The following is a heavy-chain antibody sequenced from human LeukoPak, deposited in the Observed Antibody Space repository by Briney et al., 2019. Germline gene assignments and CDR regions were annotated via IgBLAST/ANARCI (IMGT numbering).Heavy chain of an antibody. Sequence: PSETLSLTCTVSGGSISSYYWSWIRQPPGKGLEWIGYIYYSGSTNYNPFLKSRVTISVDTSKNQFSLRLSSVTAADTAVYYCARRRGYGSGSYYNIALDIWGQGTMVTVSS. D-gene: IGHD3-10*01. CDR1: GGSISSYY. J-gene: IGHJ3*02. V-gene: IGHV4-59*01. CDR2: IYYSGST. CDR3: ARRRGYGSGSYYNIALDI.